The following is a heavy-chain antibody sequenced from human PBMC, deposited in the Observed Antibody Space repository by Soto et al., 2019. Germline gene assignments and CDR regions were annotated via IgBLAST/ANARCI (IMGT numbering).Heavy chain of an antibody. J-gene: IGHJ1*01. CDR1: GFTFSTYA. CDR2: IISSGGST. D-gene: IGHD1-26*01. V-gene: IGHV3-23*01. CDR3: AKAEGRSYGTEYDQH. Sequence: EVQLLKSGGGLVQPGGSLRLSCAASGFTFSTYAMNWVRQAPGKGLEWVSLIISSGGSTYYADSVKGRFTISRDNSKNTLYLHMNSLRADDTAVYYCAKAEGRSYGTEYDQHWGQGTLVTVSS.